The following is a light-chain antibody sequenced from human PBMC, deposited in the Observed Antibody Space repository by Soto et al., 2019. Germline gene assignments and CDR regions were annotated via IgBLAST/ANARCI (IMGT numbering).Light chain of an antibody. J-gene: IGLJ1*01. CDR1: SSTVGGFNV. CDR3: CSYVRATTYV. V-gene: IGLV2-23*01. CDR2: EGI. Sequence: QSVLTQPASVSGSPGQSITISCTGTSSTVGGFNVVSWYQQHPGKAPKVIIYEGIKRPSGVSYRFSGSNSGSTASLTISGLQAADEADYYCCSYVRATTYVFGTGTKVTVL.